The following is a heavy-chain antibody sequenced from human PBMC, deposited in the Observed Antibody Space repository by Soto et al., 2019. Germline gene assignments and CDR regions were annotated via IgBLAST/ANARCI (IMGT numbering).Heavy chain of an antibody. CDR3: TGEVTSGY. V-gene: IGHV3-30*03. J-gene: IGHJ4*02. CDR1: GFTVSTSG. Sequence: QVQLVESGGGVVQPGRSLRLSCAVSGFTVSTSGMHWVRQAPGKGLEWVAVISRAGGTKFYADSVKGRFTISRDNSRNKLFLEMNSLRGDDMAVYYCTGEVTSGYWGQGTLVTVSS. D-gene: IGHD2-21*01. CDR2: ISRAGGTK.